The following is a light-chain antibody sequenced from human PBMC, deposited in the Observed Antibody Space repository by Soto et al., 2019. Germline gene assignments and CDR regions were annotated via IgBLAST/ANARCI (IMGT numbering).Light chain of an antibody. J-gene: IGLJ3*02. CDR3: CSYAGSPTSNWV. CDR1: SSDVGGYNL. CDR2: EDT. V-gene: IGLV2-23*01. Sequence: QSALTQPASVSGSPGQSITISCTGTSSDVGGYNLVSWYQQHPGQAPKLIIYEDTKRPSGVSNRSSGSKSGNTASLTISGLQTEDEADYYCCSYAGSPTSNWVFGGGTKLTVL.